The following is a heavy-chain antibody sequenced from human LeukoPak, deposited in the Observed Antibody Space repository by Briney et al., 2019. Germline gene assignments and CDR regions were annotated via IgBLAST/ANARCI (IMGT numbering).Heavy chain of an antibody. Sequence: SETLSLTCTVSGGSISSYYWSWIRQPAGKGLEWIGRIYTSGSTNYNPSLKSRVTMSVDTSKNQFSLKLSSVTAADTAVYYCARDSSWEDYYGSGGYYLPDTNKYYYYGMDVWGQGTTVTVSS. CDR1: GGSISSYY. V-gene: IGHV4-4*07. CDR2: IYTSGST. CDR3: ARDSSWEDYYGSGGYYLPDTNKYYYYGMDV. J-gene: IGHJ6*02. D-gene: IGHD3-10*01.